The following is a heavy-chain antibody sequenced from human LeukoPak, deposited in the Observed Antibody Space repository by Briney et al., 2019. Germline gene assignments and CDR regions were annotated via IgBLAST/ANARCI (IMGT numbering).Heavy chain of an antibody. CDR2: IYYSEST. CDR3: ARSTSVDDSSGYYIR. CDR1: GGSISNSNYY. D-gene: IGHD3-22*01. V-gene: IGHV4-39*07. J-gene: IGHJ4*02. Sequence: SETLSLTCTVSGGSISNSNYYWGWIRQPPGKGLEWIGSIYYSESTYYNPSLKSRVTISVDTSKNQFSLKLSSVTAADTAVYYCARSTSVDDSSGYYIRWGQGTLVTVSS.